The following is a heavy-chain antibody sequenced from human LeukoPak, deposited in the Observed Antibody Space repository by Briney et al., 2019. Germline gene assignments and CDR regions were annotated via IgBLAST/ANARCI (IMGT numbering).Heavy chain of an antibody. D-gene: IGHD3-22*01. CDR3: ASNLYYYDSSGYYKGGY. J-gene: IGHJ4*02. V-gene: IGHV3-11*01. Sequence: GGSLRLSCAASGFTFSDYYMSWIRQAPGKGLEWVSYISSSGSTIYYADSVKGRFTISRDNAKNSLYLQMNSLRAEDTAVYYCASNLYYYDSSGYYKGGYWGQGTLVTVSS. CDR1: GFTFSDYY. CDR2: ISSSGSTI.